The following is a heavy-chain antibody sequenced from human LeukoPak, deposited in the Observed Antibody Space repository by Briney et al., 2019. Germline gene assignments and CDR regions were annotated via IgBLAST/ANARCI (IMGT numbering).Heavy chain of an antibody. J-gene: IGHJ3*02. CDR3: ARAVMEWLFGGSHAGAFDI. D-gene: IGHD3-3*01. Sequence: SETLSLTCAVSGGSINSGGYSWSWIRQPPGKGLEWIGYTYHSGSTYYNPSLKSRVTISVDRSRNQFSLKLSSVTAADTAVYYCARAVMEWLFGGSHAGAFDIWGQGTMVTVSS. CDR1: GGSINSGGYS. CDR2: TYHSGST. V-gene: IGHV4-30-2*01.